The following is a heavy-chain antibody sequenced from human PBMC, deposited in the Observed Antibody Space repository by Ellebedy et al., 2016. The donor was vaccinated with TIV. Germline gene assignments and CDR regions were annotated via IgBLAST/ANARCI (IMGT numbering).Heavy chain of an antibody. Sequence: GESLKISCAASGFTVSSAVWNWVRQAPGKGLEWVSVIYSEGWTYYPDSVKGRFTISRDSSKNMLYLQMNSLTAEDTAVYYCARDHLWSYDYWGQGTLVTVSS. D-gene: IGHD3-10*01. V-gene: IGHV3-66*01. CDR3: ARDHLWSYDY. CDR2: IYSEGWT. CDR1: GFTVSSAV. J-gene: IGHJ4*02.